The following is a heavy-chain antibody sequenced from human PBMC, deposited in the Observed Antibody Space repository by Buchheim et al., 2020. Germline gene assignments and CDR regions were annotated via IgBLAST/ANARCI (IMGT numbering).Heavy chain of an antibody. CDR1: GGSFSGYY. J-gene: IGHJ4*02. V-gene: IGHV4-34*01. CDR3: ARRARGRRLFDY. D-gene: IGHD1-1*01. CDR2: INHSGST. Sequence: QVQLQQWGAGLLKPSETLSLTCAVYGGSFSGYYWSWIRRPPGKGLEWIGEINHSGSTNYNPSLKSRVTISVDTSKNQFSLKLSSVTAADTAVYYCARRARGRRLFDYWGQGTL.